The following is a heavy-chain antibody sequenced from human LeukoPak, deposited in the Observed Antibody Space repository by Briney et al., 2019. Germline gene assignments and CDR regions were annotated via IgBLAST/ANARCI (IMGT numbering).Heavy chain of an antibody. J-gene: IGHJ4*02. CDR1: GGSISSYY. D-gene: IGHD6-13*01. CDR3: ARRNVYSSSWDYFDY. CDR2: IYYSGST. Sequence: SETLSLTCTVSGGSISSYYWSWIRQPPGKGLEWIGYIYYSGSTNYTPSLKSRVTISVDTSKNQFSLKLRSVTAADTAVYYCARRNVYSSSWDYFDYWGQGTLVTVSS. V-gene: IGHV4-59*08.